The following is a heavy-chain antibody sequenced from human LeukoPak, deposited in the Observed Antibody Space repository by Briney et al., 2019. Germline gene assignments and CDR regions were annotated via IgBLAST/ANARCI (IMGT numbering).Heavy chain of an antibody. CDR2: INPNSGGT. V-gene: IGHV1-2*02. CDR3: ARDRGDGVNWFDP. Sequence: SVKVSCKASGYTFTGYYMHWARQAPGQGLEWMGWINPNSGGTNYAQKFQGRVTMTRDTSISTAYMELSRLRSDDTAVYYCARDRGDGVNWFDPWGQGTLVTVSS. CDR1: GYTFTGYY. D-gene: IGHD3-10*01. J-gene: IGHJ5*02.